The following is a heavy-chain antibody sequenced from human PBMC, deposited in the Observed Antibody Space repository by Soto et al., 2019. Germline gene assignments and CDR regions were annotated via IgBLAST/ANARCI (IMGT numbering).Heavy chain of an antibody. Sequence: QVQLVQSGAEVKKPGASVKISCKASGYTFSSSYIHWVRQAPGQGLEWMGLINPSGFSTDYAQTFQGRVTVTRDTSTSTVYMELSSLRSEDTAVYYWASGGYTYGFSAMDVGGPGTTVAFSS. CDR3: ASGGYTYGFSAMDV. CDR2: INPSGFST. J-gene: IGHJ6*02. D-gene: IGHD5-18*01. CDR1: GYTFSSSY. V-gene: IGHV1-46*01.